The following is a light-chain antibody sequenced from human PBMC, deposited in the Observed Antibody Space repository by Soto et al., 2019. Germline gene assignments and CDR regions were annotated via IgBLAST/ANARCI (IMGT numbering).Light chain of an antibody. V-gene: IGKV1-27*01. J-gene: IGKJ4*01. Sequence: DIQMTQSPSSLSASVGDRVTITCRASQCISQYFACYQLKPGKVPDLLISSASTLQSGAPSRFSGSGSGTDFTLTISSLQPEDFATYYCQQLNSYPLTFGGGTKVDI. CDR3: QQLNSYPLT. CDR1: QCISQY. CDR2: SAS.